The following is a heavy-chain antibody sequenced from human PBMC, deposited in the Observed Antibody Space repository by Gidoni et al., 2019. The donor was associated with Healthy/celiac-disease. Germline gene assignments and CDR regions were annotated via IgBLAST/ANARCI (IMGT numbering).Heavy chain of an antibody. J-gene: IGHJ6*02. CDR3: ANHWGGYYGSGSARWDGMDV. CDR1: GFTFSSYA. CDR2: ISGSGGST. D-gene: IGHD3-10*01. Sequence: EVQLLESGGGLVQPGGSLRLSCAASGFTFSSYAMSWVRQAPGKGLDWVSAISGSGGSTYYADSVKGRFTISRDNSKNTLYLQMNSLRAEDTAVYYCANHWGGYYGSGSARWDGMDVWGQGTTVTVSS. V-gene: IGHV3-23*01.